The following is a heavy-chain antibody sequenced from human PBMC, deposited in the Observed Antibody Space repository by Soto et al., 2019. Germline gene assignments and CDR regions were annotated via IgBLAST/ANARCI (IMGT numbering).Heavy chain of an antibody. CDR3: AKVLSYYYGWFDP. J-gene: IGHJ5*02. Sequence: LRLSCTASGFKFSDYAITWVRQAPGEGLEWVSVISGSGGVTYFADSVKGRFTVSRDNSKNTVFLQLNNVRVEDSAVYFCAKVLSYYYGWFDPWVLGTLVTVS. V-gene: IGHV3-23*01. CDR2: ISGSGGVT. D-gene: IGHD3-22*01. CDR1: GFKFSDYA.